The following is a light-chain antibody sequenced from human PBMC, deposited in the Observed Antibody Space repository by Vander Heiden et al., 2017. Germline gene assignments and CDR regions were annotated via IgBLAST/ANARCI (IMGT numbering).Light chain of an antibody. CDR1: KLEDKY. CDR3: QAWDSSTAV. V-gene: IGLV3-1*01. J-gene: IGLJ2*01. CDR2: QDS. Sequence: SYELTQPPSVSVSPGQTASITCSGDKLEDKYACWYQQKPGQSPVLVIYQDSKRPSGIPERFSSSSSGNTATLTISGTQAMDEADYYCQAWDSSTAVFGGGTKLTVL.